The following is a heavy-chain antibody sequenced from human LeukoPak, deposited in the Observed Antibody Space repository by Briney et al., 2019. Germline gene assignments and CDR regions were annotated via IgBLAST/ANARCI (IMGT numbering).Heavy chain of an antibody. Sequence: GGSLRLSCAASGFTFSSYGMHWVRQAPGKGLEWVAVISYDGSNKYYADSVKGRFTISRDNSKNTLYPQMNSLRAEDTAVYYCAKNYPYGSGEGIDYWGQGTLVTVSS. D-gene: IGHD3-10*01. J-gene: IGHJ4*02. CDR2: ISYDGSNK. CDR3: AKNYPYGSGEGIDY. CDR1: GFTFSSYG. V-gene: IGHV3-30*18.